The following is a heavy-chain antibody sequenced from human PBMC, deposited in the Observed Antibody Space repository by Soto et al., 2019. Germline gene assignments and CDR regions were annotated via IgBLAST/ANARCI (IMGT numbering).Heavy chain of an antibody. CDR2: IDPSDSYT. Sequence: GESLKISCKGSGYSFTSYWISWVRQMPGKGLEWMGRIDPSDSYTNYSPSFQGHVTISADKSISTAYLQWSSLKASDTAMYYCASSYTAMVPGYSYYGMDVWGQGTTVTVSS. CDR1: GYSFTSYW. V-gene: IGHV5-10-1*01. CDR3: ASSYTAMVPGYSYYGMDV. J-gene: IGHJ6*02. D-gene: IGHD5-18*01.